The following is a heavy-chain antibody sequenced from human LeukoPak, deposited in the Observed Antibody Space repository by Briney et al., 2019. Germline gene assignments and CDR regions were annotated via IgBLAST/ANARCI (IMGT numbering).Heavy chain of an antibody. CDR3: ARHNIVATMEMDY. Sequence: SETLSLTCTVSGGSISSSSYYWGWIRQPPGKGLEWIGSIYYSGSTYYNPSLKSRVTISVDTSKNQFSLKLSSVTAADTAVYYCARHNIVATMEMDYWGQGTLVTVSS. CDR2: IYYSGST. CDR1: GGSISSSSYY. V-gene: IGHV4-39*01. D-gene: IGHD5-12*01. J-gene: IGHJ4*02.